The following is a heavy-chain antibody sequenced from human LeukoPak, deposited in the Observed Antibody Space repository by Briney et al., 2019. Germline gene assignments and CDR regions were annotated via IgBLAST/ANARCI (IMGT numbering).Heavy chain of an antibody. J-gene: IGHJ4*02. V-gene: IGHV3-21*01. CDR1: GFTFSSYS. Sequence: GGPQRLPCTASGFTFSSYSMNGVRQAPGKALEWVSSISSSSSYIYYTDPVKGRFHISRHNSKHTLYLNINSLRAGDTAVFYCASVKVDMAVAEYFDYWGQGTLVTVS. CDR3: ASVKVDMAVAEYFDY. CDR2: ISSSSSYI. D-gene: IGHD6-19*01.